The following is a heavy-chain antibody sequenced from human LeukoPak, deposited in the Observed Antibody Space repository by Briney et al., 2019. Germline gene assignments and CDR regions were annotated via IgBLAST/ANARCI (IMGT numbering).Heavy chain of an antibody. D-gene: IGHD3-10*01. CDR3: ARGRGSLTY. CDR2: FYDTRSP. J-gene: IGHJ4*02. Sequence: PSETLSLTCTVPGGSISLYYWSWIRHPPGRGLEWIGYFYDTRSPKYNPSLERRVTISVDMSRNQFSLNLTSVTAADTAVYYCARGRGSLTYWGQGTLATVSS. CDR1: GGSISLYY. V-gene: IGHV4-59*01.